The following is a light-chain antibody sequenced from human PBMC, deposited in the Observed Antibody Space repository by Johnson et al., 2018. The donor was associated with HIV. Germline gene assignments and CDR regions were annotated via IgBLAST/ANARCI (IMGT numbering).Light chain of an antibody. J-gene: IGLJ1*01. CDR3: GTWESILDGV. CDR1: SSNIGNNY. V-gene: IGLV1-51*01. Sequence: QPVLTQPPSVSAAPGQKVTISCSGSSSNIGNNYVSWYQQLPGTAPKLLIYDNNKRPSGIPDRFSGSKSGTSATLVITGIQTGDEADYYCGTWESILDGVFGTGTNVTVL. CDR2: DNN.